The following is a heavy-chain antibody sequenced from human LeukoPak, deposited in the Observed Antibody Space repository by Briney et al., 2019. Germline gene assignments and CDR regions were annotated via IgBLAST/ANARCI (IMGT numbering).Heavy chain of an antibody. D-gene: IGHD3-22*01. CDR3: ARGEYYDSSGYYYALGY. CDR2: ISNDGSNK. V-gene: IGHV3-30*04. CDR1: GFTFSSYA. Sequence: GGSLRLSCAASGFTFSSYAMNWVRQAPGKGLEWVAVISNDGSNKYYADSVKGRFTISRDNSKNTLYLQMNSLRAEDTAVYYCARGEYYDSSGYYYALGYWGQGTLVTVSS. J-gene: IGHJ4*02.